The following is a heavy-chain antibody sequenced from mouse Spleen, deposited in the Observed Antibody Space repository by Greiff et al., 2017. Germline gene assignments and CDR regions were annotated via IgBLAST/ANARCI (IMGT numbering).Heavy chain of an antibody. J-gene: IGHJ1*01. V-gene: IGHV5-6-2*01. CDR2: INSNGGST. D-gene: IGHD2-12*01. CDR1: GFTFSSYA. CDR3: ARAYYSYYSYDGDWYFDV. Sequence: EVHLVESGGGLVKPGGSLKLSCAASGFTFSSYAMSWVRQTPEKRLEWVAAINSNGGSTYYPDTVKDRFTISRDNAKNTLYLQMSSLRSEDTALYYCARAYYSYYSYDGDWYFDVWGAGTTVTVSS.